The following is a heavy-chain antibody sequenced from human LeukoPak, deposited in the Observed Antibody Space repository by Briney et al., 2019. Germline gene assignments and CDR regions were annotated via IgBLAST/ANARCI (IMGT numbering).Heavy chain of an antibody. CDR2: ISGSGGST. Sequence: SGGSLSLSCSPSGFLFTIYAMSGVRQAPGKGLEWVSAISGSGGSTYYADSVKGRFTISRDNSKNTLYLQMSSLRAEDTAVYYCAKEDWNYDYWGQRTLVTVSS. CDR1: GFLFTIYA. D-gene: IGHD1-7*01. J-gene: IGHJ4*02. V-gene: IGHV3-23*01. CDR3: AKEDWNYDY.